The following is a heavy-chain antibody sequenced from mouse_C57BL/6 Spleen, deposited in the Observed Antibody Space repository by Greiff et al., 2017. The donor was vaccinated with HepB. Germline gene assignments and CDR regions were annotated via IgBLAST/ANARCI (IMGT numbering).Heavy chain of an antibody. Sequence: EVQLQESGAELVRPGASVKLSCTASGFNIKDDYMHWVKQRPEQGLEWIGWIDPENGDTEYASKFQGKATITADTYSNTAYLQLSSLTSEDTAVYYCTCNYYGSSYFYAMDYWGQGTSVTVSS. CDR2: IDPENGDT. J-gene: IGHJ4*01. CDR3: TCNYYGSSYFYAMDY. CDR1: GFNIKDDY. D-gene: IGHD1-1*01. V-gene: IGHV14-4*01.